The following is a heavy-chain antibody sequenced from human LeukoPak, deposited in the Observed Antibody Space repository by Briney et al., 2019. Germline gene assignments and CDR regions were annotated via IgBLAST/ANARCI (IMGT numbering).Heavy chain of an antibody. CDR3: ARVDTVMAYYFDL. D-gene: IGHD5-18*01. V-gene: IGHV3-53*04. J-gene: IGHJ4*02. CDR2: IYSGGTT. CDR1: GFTVSTNC. Sequence: GGSLRLSCAASGFTVSTNCMTWVRQAPGKRLEWVSTIYSGGTTYYADSVMGRFTISRHNSRNTLYLQMNSLRAEDTAVYYCARVDTVMAYYFDLWGQGTLVTVSS.